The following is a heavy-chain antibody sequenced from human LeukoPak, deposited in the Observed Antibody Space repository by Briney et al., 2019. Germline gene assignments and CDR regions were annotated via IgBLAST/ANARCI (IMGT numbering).Heavy chain of an antibody. D-gene: IGHD3-10*01. CDR3: ATTGLLGDIP. V-gene: IGHV3-11*01. J-gene: IGHJ5*02. Sequence: PGGSLRLSCAASGFTFSDYYMSWIRQSPGKGLEWLSYISKNGKTIYYADSVKGRFTISRDNAKKSVYLQMNSLRAEDTAVYYCATTGLLGDIPWGQGTLVTVSS. CDR2: ISKNGKTI. CDR1: GFTFSDYY.